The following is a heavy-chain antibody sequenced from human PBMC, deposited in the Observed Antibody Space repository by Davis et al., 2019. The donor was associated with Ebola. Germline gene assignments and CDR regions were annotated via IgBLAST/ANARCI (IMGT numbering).Heavy chain of an antibody. V-gene: IGHV7-4-1*02. Sequence: SVPVSRLASVYTFTRYAMNWVRQAPGQGLEWLGWINTNTGNPTYAQGFTGRFVFSLDTSVSTAYLQISSLKAEDTAVYYCARGPGYGGSYSADSWGQGTLVTVSS. CDR2: INTNTGNP. D-gene: IGHD1-26*01. CDR3: ARGPGYGGSYSADS. J-gene: IGHJ4*02. CDR1: VYTFTRYA.